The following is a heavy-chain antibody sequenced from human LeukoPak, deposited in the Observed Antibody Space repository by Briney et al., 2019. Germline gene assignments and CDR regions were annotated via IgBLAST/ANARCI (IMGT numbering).Heavy chain of an antibody. V-gene: IGHV1-69*01. CDR1: GGTFSGYA. CDR3: ARIRSTAGSYYKPRSYNWFDP. D-gene: IGHD3-10*01. CDR2: IIPIFGTA. Sequence: SVKVSCKASGGTFSGYAISWVRQAPGQGLEWMGGIIPIFGTANYAQKFQGRVTITADESTSTAYMELSSLRSEDTAVYYCARIRSTAGSYYKPRSYNWFDPWGQGTLVTVSS. J-gene: IGHJ5*02.